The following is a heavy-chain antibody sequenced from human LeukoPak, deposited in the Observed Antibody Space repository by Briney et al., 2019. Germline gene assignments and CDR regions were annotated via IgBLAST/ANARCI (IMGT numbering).Heavy chain of an antibody. J-gene: IGHJ4*02. CDR1: GFTFSSSG. D-gene: IGHD2-2*01. Sequence: GGSLRLSCAASGFTFSSSGMHWVRQAPGKGLEWVAFIRYDGSNKYYADSVKGRFTISRDNSKNTLYLQMNSLRAEDTAVYYCAKDISLLRVVPAAIDYWGQGTLVTVSS. V-gene: IGHV3-30*02. CDR3: AKDISLLRVVPAAIDY. CDR2: IRYDGSNK.